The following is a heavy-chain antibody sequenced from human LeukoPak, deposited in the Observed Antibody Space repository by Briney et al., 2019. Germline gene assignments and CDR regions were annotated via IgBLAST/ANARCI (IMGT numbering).Heavy chain of an antibody. V-gene: IGHV4-39*07. CDR2: VYSSGNT. D-gene: IGHD2-2*02. CDR3: ARYCSSTSCYRDY. Sequence: PSETLSLTCTVSGGSISSNTYCWGWIRQPPGKGLEWIASVYSSGNTYYNPSLESGVTISVDTSKNQFYLNVVSVTAADTAVYYCARYCSSTSCYRDYWGQGTLVTVSS. CDR1: GGSISSNTYC. J-gene: IGHJ4*02.